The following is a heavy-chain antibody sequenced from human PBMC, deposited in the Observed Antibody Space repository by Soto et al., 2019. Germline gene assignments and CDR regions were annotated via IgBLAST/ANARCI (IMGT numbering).Heavy chain of an antibody. D-gene: IGHD3-3*01. CDR1: GYTFTGYY. J-gene: IGHJ3*02. CDR3: ARTLAIFGVVLDAFDI. Sequence: ASVKVSCKASGYTFTGYYMHWVRQAPGQGLEWMGIINPSGGSTSYAQKFQGRVTMTRDTSTSTVYMELSSLRSEDTAVYYCARTLAIFGVVLDAFDIWGQGTMVTVS. CDR2: INPSGGST. V-gene: IGHV1-46*03.